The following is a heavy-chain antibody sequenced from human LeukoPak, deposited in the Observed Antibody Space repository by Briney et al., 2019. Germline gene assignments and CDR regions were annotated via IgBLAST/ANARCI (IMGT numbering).Heavy chain of an antibody. CDR3: ASVFPGDGGNPNFDY. V-gene: IGHV4-39*01. D-gene: IGHD4-23*01. CDR1: GGSISSSSYY. J-gene: IGHJ4*02. Sequence: SXXLSLTCTVSGGSISSSSYYWGWIRQPPGKGLEGIGSIYYSGSTYYKQSHKSRVTIYVEKTKNKFSMKMSSVTAADTAVYYCASVFPGDGGNPNFDYWGQGTLVTVSS. CDR2: IYYSGST.